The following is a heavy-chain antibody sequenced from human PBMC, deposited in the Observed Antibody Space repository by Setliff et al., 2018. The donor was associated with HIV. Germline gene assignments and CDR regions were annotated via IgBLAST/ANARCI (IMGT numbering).Heavy chain of an antibody. J-gene: IGHJ3*02. CDR1: GYTFSDYY. V-gene: IGHV1-2*06. D-gene: IGHD3-22*01. Sequence: ASVKVSCKASGYTFSDYYIHWVRQAPGQGFEWMGRINPNTGGTKFAQKFQGSVTMTRDPSISTAYMELRRLRSDDTAVYYCASQFGAYDSSGYEHDAFNIWGQGTMVTVSS. CDR2: INPNTGGT. CDR3: ASQFGAYDSSGYEHDAFNI.